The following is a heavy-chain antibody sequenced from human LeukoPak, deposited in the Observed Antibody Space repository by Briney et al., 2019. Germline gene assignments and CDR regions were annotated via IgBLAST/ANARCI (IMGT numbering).Heavy chain of an antibody. CDR2: INHGGST. CDR1: GGSFSGYY. D-gene: IGHD4-17*01. Sequence: SETLSLTCAVYGGSFSGYYWSWIRQPPGKGLEWIGEINHGGSTNYNPSLKSRVTISVDTSKNQFSLKLSSVTAADTAVYYCARGRTTVTTGGVFDPWGQGTLVTVSS. V-gene: IGHV4-34*01. CDR3: ARGRTTVTTGGVFDP. J-gene: IGHJ5*02.